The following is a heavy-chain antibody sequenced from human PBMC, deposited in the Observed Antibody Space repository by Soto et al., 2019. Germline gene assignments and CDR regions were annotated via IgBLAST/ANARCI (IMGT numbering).Heavy chain of an antibody. V-gene: IGHV4-59*08. J-gene: IGHJ5*02. CDR2: IHYTGSS. CDR1: GGSISGYY. Sequence: SETLSLTCPVSGGSISGYYWSWLRQPPGKGLEWIAFIHYTGSSNSNPSLKSRVTISVDTSKNQFSLKLSSVTAADTAVYYCARHSNEYRKSLDSWGQGTLVTVSS. CDR3: ARHSNEYRKSLDS. D-gene: IGHD5-18*01.